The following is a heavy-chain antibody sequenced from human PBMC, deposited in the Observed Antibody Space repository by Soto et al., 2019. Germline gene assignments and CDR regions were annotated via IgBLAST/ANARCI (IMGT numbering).Heavy chain of an antibody. CDR3: ARRYGTTFDC. Sequence: QVQLQESGPGLVKPSETLSLTCTVSGGSISSYYWSWIRQPPGKGLEWIGYIYYSGSTNYNPSLKSVATISVDTSKNQFSLKLSSVTAADTAVYYCARRYGTTFDCWGQGTLVTVSS. D-gene: IGHD1-7*01. J-gene: IGHJ4*02. CDR1: GGSISSYY. CDR2: IYYSGST. V-gene: IGHV4-59*01.